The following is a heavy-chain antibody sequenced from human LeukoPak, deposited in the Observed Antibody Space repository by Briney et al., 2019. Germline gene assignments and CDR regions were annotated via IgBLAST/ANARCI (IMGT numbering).Heavy chain of an antibody. CDR1: GAPISSHY. V-gene: IGHV4-59*11. CDR2: ISGST. J-gene: IGHJ5*02. Sequence: SETLSLTCTVSGAPISSHYWSWVRQPPGKGLEWIGYISGSTSYNPSLKSRVTISIDIPKNQFSMKLSSVTAADTAVYYCARDRWFDLWGQGTLVIVSS. CDR3: ARDRWFDL.